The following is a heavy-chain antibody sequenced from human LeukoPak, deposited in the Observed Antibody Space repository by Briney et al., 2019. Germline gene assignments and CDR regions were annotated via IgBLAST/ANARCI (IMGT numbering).Heavy chain of an antibody. CDR1: GFTFSSYA. D-gene: IGHD3-10*01. CDR2: ISYDGSNK. CDR3: ARGTLLLWFGELGD. J-gene: IGHJ4*02. Sequence: GRSLRLSCAASGFTFSSYAMHWVRQAPGKGLEWVAVISYDGSNKYYADSVKGRFTISRDSSKNTLYLQMNSLRAEDTAVYYCARGTLLLWFGELGDWGQGTLVTVSS. V-gene: IGHV3-30*04.